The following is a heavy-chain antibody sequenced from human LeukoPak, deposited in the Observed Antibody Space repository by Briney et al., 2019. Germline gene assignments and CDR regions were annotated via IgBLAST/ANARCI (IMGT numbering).Heavy chain of an antibody. Sequence: GASVKVSCKASGYTFTSYGISWVRQAPGQGLEWMGWISAYNGNTNYAQKLQGRVTMTTDTSTSTAYMELRSLRSDDTAVYYCARERYYDFWSGPYYFDYWGQGTLVTVSS. J-gene: IGHJ4*02. CDR2: ISAYNGNT. CDR3: ARERYYDFWSGPYYFDY. V-gene: IGHV1-18*01. CDR1: GYTFTSYG. D-gene: IGHD3-3*01.